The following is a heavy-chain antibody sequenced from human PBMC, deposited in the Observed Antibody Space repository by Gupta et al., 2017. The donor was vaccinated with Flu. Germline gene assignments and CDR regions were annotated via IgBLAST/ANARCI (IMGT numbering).Heavy chain of an antibody. CDR2: VWYDGSYK. J-gene: IGHJ2*01. D-gene: IGHD3-22*01. CDR3: ARDTEGDCSDSRCPPSSSLDL. Sequence: MHWVRQAPGKGLEWVAFVWYDGSYKHYADSVRGRFTISRDNSMNTLYLQMNSLTADDSAVYYCARDTEGDCSDSRCPPSSSLDLWGRGTLVTVSS. V-gene: IGHV3-33*03.